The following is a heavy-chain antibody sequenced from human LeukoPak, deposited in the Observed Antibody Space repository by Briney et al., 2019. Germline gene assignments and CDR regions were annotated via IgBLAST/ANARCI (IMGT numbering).Heavy chain of an antibody. V-gene: IGHV1-69*13. CDR2: IIPIFGTA. CDR3: TSSLPYMGDY. Sequence: SVKVSCKASGGTFSSYAISWVRQAPGQGLKWMGGIIPIFGTANYAQKFQGRVTITADESTSTAYMELSSLRSEDTAVYYCTSSLPYMGDYWGQGTLVTVSS. CDR1: GGTFSSYA. D-gene: IGHD2-2*02. J-gene: IGHJ4*02.